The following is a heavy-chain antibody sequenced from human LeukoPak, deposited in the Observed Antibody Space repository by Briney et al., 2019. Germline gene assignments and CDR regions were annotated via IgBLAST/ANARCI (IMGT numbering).Heavy chain of an antibody. J-gene: IGHJ3*02. CDR2: IKQDGGET. D-gene: IGHD6-19*01. CDR1: GLTFSRDW. Sequence: GGSLRLSCEGFGLTFSRDWMSWVRQAPGKGLEWVANIKQDGGETYYGDSVKGRFTISRENAKNSLYLQMNSLRAGDTAVYYCARARIAVAIGAFDIWGQGTMVTVSS. V-gene: IGHV3-7*01. CDR3: ARARIAVAIGAFDI.